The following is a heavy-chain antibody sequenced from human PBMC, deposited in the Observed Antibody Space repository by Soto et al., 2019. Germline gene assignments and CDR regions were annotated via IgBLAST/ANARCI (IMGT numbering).Heavy chain of an antibody. V-gene: IGHV3-30-3*01. CDR2: ISYDGSNK. Sequence: QVQLVESGGGVVQPGRSLRLSCAASGFTFSNYAIHWVRQAPGKGLEWVAAISYDGSNKYYADSVKGRFTISRDNSKSTLYLQGNSLRADDTAVYYCARGTSSGWYYFDYWGQGTLVTVSS. CDR1: GFTFSNYA. D-gene: IGHD6-19*01. J-gene: IGHJ4*02. CDR3: ARGTSSGWYYFDY.